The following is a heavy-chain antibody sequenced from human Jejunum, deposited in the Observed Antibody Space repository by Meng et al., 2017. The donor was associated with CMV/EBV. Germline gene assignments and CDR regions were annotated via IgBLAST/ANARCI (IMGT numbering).Heavy chain of an antibody. D-gene: IGHD3-10*01. CDR3: ARGGIFRGIDY. Sequence: QVHVQGSGPRLVQPSQTLSLTCTVSGDSISSGDYSCNWIRQSPGKGLEWIGYIYYNGNAYYNPSLQSRVSISVDTSKNEFSLNLNSVTAADTALYFCARGGIFRGIDYWGQGTLVTVSS. CDR2: IYYNGNA. CDR1: GDSISSGDYS. J-gene: IGHJ4*02. V-gene: IGHV4-30-4*08.